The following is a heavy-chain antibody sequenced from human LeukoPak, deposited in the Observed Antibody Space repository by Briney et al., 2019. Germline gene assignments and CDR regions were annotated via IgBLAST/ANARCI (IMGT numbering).Heavy chain of an antibody. D-gene: IGHD2-15*01. CDR2: IYYSGST. CDR3: ARSAVVSGEGAFDI. Sequence: SETLSLTCTVSGGSISSYYWSRIRQPPGKGLEWIGYIYYSGSTNYNPSLKSRVTISVDTSKNQFSLKLSSVTAADTAVYYCARSAVVSGEGAFDIWGQGTMVTVSS. CDR1: GGSISSYY. V-gene: IGHV4-59*08. J-gene: IGHJ3*02.